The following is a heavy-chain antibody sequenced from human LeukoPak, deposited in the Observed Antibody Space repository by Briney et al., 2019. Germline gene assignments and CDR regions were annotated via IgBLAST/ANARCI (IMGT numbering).Heavy chain of an antibody. CDR2: ISYSGST. CDR1: GGSFSRSSYY. J-gene: IGHJ5*02. Sequence: PSETLSLTCSVSGGSFSRSSYYWDWIRQPPGKGLEWIGSISYSGSTYYNPSLKSRVTISIDTPKNQFSLNLNSVTATDTAVYYCARRHSDSSGFYTAWGQGTLVTVSS. CDR3: ARRHSDSSGFYTA. D-gene: IGHD3-22*01. V-gene: IGHV4-39*01.